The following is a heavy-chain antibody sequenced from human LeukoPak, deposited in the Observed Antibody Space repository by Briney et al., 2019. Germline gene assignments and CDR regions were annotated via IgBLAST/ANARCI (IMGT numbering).Heavy chain of an antibody. Sequence: PGGSLRLSCAASGFTFSSYGMSWVRQAPGKGLEWVSAISGSGGSTYYADSVKGRFTISRDNSKNTLYLQMNSLRAEDTAVYYCAKGRGTAMDPGYFDYWGQGTLVTVSS. CDR3: AKGRGTAMDPGYFDY. D-gene: IGHD5-18*01. J-gene: IGHJ4*02. V-gene: IGHV3-23*01. CDR1: GFTFSSYG. CDR2: ISGSGGST.